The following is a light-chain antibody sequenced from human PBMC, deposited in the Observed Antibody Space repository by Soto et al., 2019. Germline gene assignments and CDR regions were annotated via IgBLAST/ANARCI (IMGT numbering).Light chain of an antibody. J-gene: IGKJ4*01. Sequence: DIQMTQSPSTLSASVGDRVTITCRASQSISSWLAWYQQKPGKAPNLLTYKASTLESGVPSRFSGSGSGTEFNINISSVQPDDFANYYRQQYKSYPLTFAGGTKADIK. CDR3: QQYKSYPLT. CDR2: KAS. V-gene: IGKV1-5*03. CDR1: QSISSW.